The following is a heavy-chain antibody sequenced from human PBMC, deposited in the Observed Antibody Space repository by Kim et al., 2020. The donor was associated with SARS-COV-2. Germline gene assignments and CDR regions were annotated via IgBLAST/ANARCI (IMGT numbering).Heavy chain of an antibody. CDR2: ISGSGGTT. Sequence: GGSLRLSCAASGFTFSNYVMSWVRQAPGKGLEWVSGISGSGGTTYYADSVKGRFIISRDNSKNTLSLQMNSLRADDTAVYYCAIDPQPQVGVDAMLQLAGGDWGLGTLVTVSS. CDR1: GFTFSNYV. V-gene: IGHV3-23*01. D-gene: IGHD2-8*02. CDR3: AIDPQPQVGVDAMLQLAGGD. J-gene: IGHJ4*02.